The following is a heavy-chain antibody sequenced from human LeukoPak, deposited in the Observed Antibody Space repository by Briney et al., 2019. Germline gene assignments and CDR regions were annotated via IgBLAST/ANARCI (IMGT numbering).Heavy chain of an antibody. CDR2: INSDGSST. J-gene: IGHJ4*02. CDR1: GFTFSSYW. V-gene: IGHV3-74*01. D-gene: IGHD4-17*01. CDR3: ARVRYGDYARYFDY. Sequence: GGSLRLSCAASGFTFSSYWMHWVRQAPGKGLVWVSRINSDGSSTSYADSVKGRFTISRDNAKNTLYLQMNSLRAEDTAVYYCARVRYGDYARYFDYWGQGTLVTVSS.